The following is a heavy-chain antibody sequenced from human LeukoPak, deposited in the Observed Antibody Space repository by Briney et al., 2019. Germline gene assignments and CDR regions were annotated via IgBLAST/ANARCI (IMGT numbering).Heavy chain of an antibody. Sequence: GGSLRLSCSASGFTFSNYKMHWVRQAPGKGLVWVSRINGDGRSIVYADSVKGRFTNSRDNANNTLFLQMNSLTADDTAVYYCARGGSQAGSFLDSWGQGILVTVSS. V-gene: IGHV3-74*01. J-gene: IGHJ4*02. CDR1: GFTFSNYK. CDR3: ARGGSQAGSFLDS. D-gene: IGHD3-16*01. CDR2: INGDGRSI.